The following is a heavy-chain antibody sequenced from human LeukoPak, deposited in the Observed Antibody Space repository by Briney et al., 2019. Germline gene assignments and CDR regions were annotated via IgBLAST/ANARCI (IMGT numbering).Heavy chain of an antibody. J-gene: IGHJ6*03. CDR3: ARDGAYDILTGYYYYYMDV. CDR2: ISSSGSTI. V-gene: IGHV3-48*03. CDR1: GFTFSSYE. D-gene: IGHD3-9*01. Sequence: GGSLRLSCAAPGFTFSSYEMNWVRQAPGKGLEWVSYISSSGSTIYYADSVKGRFTISRDNAKNSLYLQMNSLRAEDTAVYYCARDGAYDILTGYYYYYMDVWGKGTTVTISS.